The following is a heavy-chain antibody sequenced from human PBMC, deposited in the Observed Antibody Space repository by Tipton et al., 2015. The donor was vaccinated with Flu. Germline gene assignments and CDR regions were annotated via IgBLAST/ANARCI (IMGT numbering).Heavy chain of an antibody. J-gene: IGHJ4*02. CDR2: IYSGGGT. CDR1: GFTVTTNS. Sequence: SLRLSCAASGFTVTTNSMSWVRQAPGKGLEWVAVIYSGGGTFYADSVRGRFTISRDNSKNTLSLQMNSLRAEDTAVFYCARYIASYSAFDYWAQGTLVTVSS. D-gene: IGHD5-12*01. V-gene: IGHV3-66*01. CDR3: ARYIASYSAFDY.